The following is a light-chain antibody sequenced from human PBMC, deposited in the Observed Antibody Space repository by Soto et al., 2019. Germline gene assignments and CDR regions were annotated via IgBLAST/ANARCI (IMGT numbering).Light chain of an antibody. Sequence: QSALTQPASVSGSPGQSITPSCTGTSSDIGGYDYVSWYQRHPGKAPKLIIYDVNNRPSGVSNRFSGSKSGNTASLTISGLQAEDEADYYCTSYASGSSHVVFGGGTKLTVL. CDR2: DVN. J-gene: IGLJ2*01. CDR3: TSYASGSSHVV. V-gene: IGLV2-14*01. CDR1: SSDIGGYDY.